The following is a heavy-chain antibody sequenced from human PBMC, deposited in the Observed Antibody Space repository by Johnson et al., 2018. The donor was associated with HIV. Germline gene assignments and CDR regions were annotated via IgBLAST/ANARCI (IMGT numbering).Heavy chain of an antibody. V-gene: IGHV3-13*01. CDR3: ARGGRKWELLGDDAFDI. CDR1: GFTFSSYD. Sequence: VQLVESGGGLVKPGGSLRLSCAASGFTFSSYDMHWVRQATGKGLEWVSAIGTAGDTYYPGSVKGRFTISRENAKNSLYLQMNSLRAGDTAVYYCARGGRKWELLGDDAFDIWGQGTMVIVSS. D-gene: IGHD1-26*01. CDR2: IGTAGDT. J-gene: IGHJ3*02.